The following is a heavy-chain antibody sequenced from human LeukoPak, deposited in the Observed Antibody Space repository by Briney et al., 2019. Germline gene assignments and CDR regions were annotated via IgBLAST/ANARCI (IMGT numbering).Heavy chain of an antibody. CDR2: IYYSGST. D-gene: IGHD3-10*01. Sequence: PSETLSLTCTVSGGSISSHYWSWIRQPPGKGLEWIGYIYYSGSTNYNPSLKSRVTISVDTSKNQFSLKLSSVTAADTAVYYCARERITMVRGVSWFDPWGQGTLVTVS. CDR3: ARERITMVRGVSWFDP. CDR1: GGSISSHY. J-gene: IGHJ5*02. V-gene: IGHV4-59*11.